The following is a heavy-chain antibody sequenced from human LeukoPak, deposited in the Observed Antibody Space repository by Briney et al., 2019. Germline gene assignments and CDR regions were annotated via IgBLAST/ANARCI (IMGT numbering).Heavy chain of an antibody. CDR3: AKDLGAAATRYYYYYMDV. CDR2: IRYDGSNK. CDR1: GFIFRSYG. V-gene: IGHV3-30*02. D-gene: IGHD6-13*01. Sequence: PGGSLRLSCEASGFIFRSYGMHWVRQAPGKGLEWVAFIRYDGSNKYYADSVKGRFTISRDNSKNTLFLQMNSLRVEDTAVYYCAKDLGAAATRYYYYYMDVWGKGTTVTISS. J-gene: IGHJ6*03.